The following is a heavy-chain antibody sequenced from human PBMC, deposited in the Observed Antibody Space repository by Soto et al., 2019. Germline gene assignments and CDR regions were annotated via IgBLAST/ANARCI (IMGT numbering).Heavy chain of an antibody. CDR3: ASGYSSGLFDY. J-gene: IGHJ4*02. Sequence: QVQLVQSGAEVKKPGSSVKVSCKASGGTFSSHEISWVRQAPGQGLEWMGGIIPIFGTANYAQKFQGRVMIAADESTITAYMELSSLRSEDTAVYYCASGYSSGLFDYGGQGTRVTVSS. CDR2: IIPIFGTA. D-gene: IGHD6-19*01. CDR1: GGTFSSHE. V-gene: IGHV1-69*01.